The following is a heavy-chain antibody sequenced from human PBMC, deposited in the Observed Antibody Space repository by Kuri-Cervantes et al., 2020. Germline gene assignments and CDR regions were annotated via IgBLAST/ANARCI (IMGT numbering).Heavy chain of an antibody. D-gene: IGHD3-3*01. Sequence: GSLRLSCAVSGYSISSGYYWGWIRQPPGKGLEWIGSIYHSGSTYYNPSLKSRVTISVDKSKNRFSLKLSSVTAADTAVYYCARGTITIQGGDDAFDIWGQGTMVTVSS. J-gene: IGHJ3*02. CDR3: ARGTITIQGGDDAFDI. V-gene: IGHV4-38-2*01. CDR2: IYHSGST. CDR1: GYSISSGYY.